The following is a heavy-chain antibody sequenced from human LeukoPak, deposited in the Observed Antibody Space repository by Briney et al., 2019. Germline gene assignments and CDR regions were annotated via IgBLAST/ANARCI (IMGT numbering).Heavy chain of an antibody. Sequence: GGSLRLSCAASGFTFSSYSMNWVRQAPEKGLEWVSYISRSSGTIYYADSVKGRFTISRDNAKNSLYLQMNSLRAEDTAVYYCARERLYCSGGSCYVDYWGQGTLVTVSS. CDR2: ISRSSGTI. D-gene: IGHD2-15*01. J-gene: IGHJ4*02. CDR3: ARERLYCSGGSCYVDY. CDR1: GFTFSSYS. V-gene: IGHV3-48*04.